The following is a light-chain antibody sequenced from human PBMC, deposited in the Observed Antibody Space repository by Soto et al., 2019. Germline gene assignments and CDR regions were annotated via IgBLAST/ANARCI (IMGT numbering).Light chain of an antibody. Sequence: DIVMTQSPDSLAVSLGERATINCKSSQSVLYSSNKKNYLAWYQQKSGQSPKVLIYWASTRESGVPDRFSGSGSGTDFTLTISSLQAEDAAVYYCQQSYSTPLTFGQGTKLEIK. CDR1: QSVLYSSNKKNY. CDR2: WAS. CDR3: QQSYSTPLT. J-gene: IGKJ1*01. V-gene: IGKV4-1*01.